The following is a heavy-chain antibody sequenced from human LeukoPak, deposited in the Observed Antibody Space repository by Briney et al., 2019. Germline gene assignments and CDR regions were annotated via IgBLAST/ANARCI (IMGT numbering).Heavy chain of an antibody. V-gene: IGHV3-30*18. D-gene: IGHD6-6*01. J-gene: IGHJ4*02. CDR3: AKDLTSSSPQ. Sequence: PGRSLRLSCAASGFTFSSYGMHWVRQAPGKGLEWVADISYDGSNKYYVDSVKGRFTISRDNSKNTLYMQMNSLRSERTAVYDCAKDLTSSSPQWGQGTLLTVSS. CDR1: GFTFSSYG. CDR2: ISYDGSNK.